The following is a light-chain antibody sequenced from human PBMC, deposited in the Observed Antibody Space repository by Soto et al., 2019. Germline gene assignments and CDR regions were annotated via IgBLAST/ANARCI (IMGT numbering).Light chain of an antibody. J-gene: IGKJ4*01. V-gene: IGKV3-20*01. CDR3: QRYDGSLT. Sequence: EIVLTQSPHTLSLSPGERASLSCRTSQTISSSYFASYQQKPGQSPRLLVYAASIRAPGIPDRFSGSGSGADFTLTISRLEPADFAVYYCQRYDGSLTFGGGTRVEIK. CDR2: AAS. CDR1: QTISSSY.